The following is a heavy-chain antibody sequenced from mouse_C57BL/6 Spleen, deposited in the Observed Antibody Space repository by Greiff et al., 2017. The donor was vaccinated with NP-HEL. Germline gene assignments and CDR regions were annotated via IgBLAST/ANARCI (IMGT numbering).Heavy chain of an antibody. V-gene: IGHV1-50*01. Sequence: VQLLQSGAELVKPGASVKLSCKASGFTFTSYWMQWVKQRPGQGLEWIGEIDPSDSYTNYNQNFKGKATLSVDTSYSTACMQISKQTSEDSAVYYCAREVDCWGKGTTVTVSS. CDR3: AREVDC. CDR2: IDPSDSYT. CDR1: GFTFTSYW. D-gene: IGHD1-3*01. J-gene: IGHJ2*01.